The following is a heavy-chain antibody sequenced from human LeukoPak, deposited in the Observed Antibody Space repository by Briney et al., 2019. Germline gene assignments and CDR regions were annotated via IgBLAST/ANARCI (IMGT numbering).Heavy chain of an antibody. Sequence: PAGSLTLSCAASGFTFSNYDMSWLRQAPGEGGEGVSAISGSGGSTYYKDSVKGRFTLSRDNSRNALYLQMNNLRAEDTAVYFCATIPDCDAAMARGFIDYWGRGTLVTVSS. V-gene: IGHV3-23*01. CDR1: GFTFSNYD. D-gene: IGHD5-18*01. J-gene: IGHJ4*02. CDR2: ISGSGGST. CDR3: ATIPDCDAAMARGFIDY.